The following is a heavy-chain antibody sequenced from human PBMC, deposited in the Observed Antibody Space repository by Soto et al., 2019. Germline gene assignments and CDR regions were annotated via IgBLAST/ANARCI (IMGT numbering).Heavy chain of an antibody. J-gene: IGHJ4*02. CDR3: ARAHSSSYHYFDY. D-gene: IGHD6-13*01. CDR2: IYSAASA. CDR1: GFTVSSYR. Sequence: GGSLRLSCAASGFTVSSYRMSWVRQAPGKGLEWVSVIYSAASADFADSVKGRFTISRDNSRNTLYLQMSSLRAEDTAVYYCARAHSSSYHYFDYWGQGTLVTVSS. V-gene: IGHV3-66*01.